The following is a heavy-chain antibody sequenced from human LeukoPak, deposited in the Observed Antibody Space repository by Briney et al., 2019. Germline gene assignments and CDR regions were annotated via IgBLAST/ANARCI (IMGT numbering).Heavy chain of an antibody. V-gene: IGHV3-23*01. CDR2: ISGGGGST. D-gene: IGHD5-18*01. J-gene: IGHJ4*02. CDR3: AKDLASGYSYGFRDY. CDR1: GFTFSSYG. Sequence: GGSLRLSCAASGFTFSSYGMSWVRQAPGKGLEWVSAISGGGGSTYYADSVKGRFTISRDNSKNTLYLQMNSLRAEDTAVYYCAKDLASGYSYGFRDYWGQGTLVTVSS.